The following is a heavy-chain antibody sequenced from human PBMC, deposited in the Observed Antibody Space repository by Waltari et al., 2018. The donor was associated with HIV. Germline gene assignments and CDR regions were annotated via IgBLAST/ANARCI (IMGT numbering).Heavy chain of an antibody. CDR3: ARDGSYSGSYYGY. CDR2: IYYSGST. Sequence: QLQLQESGPGLVKPSETLSLTCTVSGGSISNSSYYWGWTRQPPGKGLEWIGSIYYSGSTYYNPSLKSRVTISVDTSKNQFSLKLSSVTAADTAVYYCARDGSYSGSYYGYWGQGTLVTVSS. CDR1: GGSISNSSYY. J-gene: IGHJ4*02. V-gene: IGHV4-39*07. D-gene: IGHD1-26*01.